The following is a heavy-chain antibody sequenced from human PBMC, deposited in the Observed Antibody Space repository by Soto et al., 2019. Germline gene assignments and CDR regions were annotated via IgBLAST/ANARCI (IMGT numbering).Heavy chain of an antibody. Sequence: QVQLVESGGGVVQPGRSLRLSCAASGFTFSSYAMHWVRQAPGKGLEWVAVISYDGSNKYYADSVKGRFTISRDNSKNTLYLQMNSLRAEDTAVYYCARDRYSSSWEYYYYGMYVWGQGTTVTVSS. V-gene: IGHV3-30-3*01. D-gene: IGHD6-13*01. CDR1: GFTFSSYA. CDR2: ISYDGSNK. J-gene: IGHJ6*02. CDR3: ARDRYSSSWEYYYYGMYV.